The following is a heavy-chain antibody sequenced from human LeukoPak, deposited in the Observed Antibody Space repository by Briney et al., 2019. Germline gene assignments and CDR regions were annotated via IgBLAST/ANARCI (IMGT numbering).Heavy chain of an antibody. CDR1: GYTFTRYG. CDR3: ARAPPVVVTAIRLDY. J-gene: IGHJ4*02. Sequence: ASVKVSCKASGYTFTRYGISWVRQAPGQGLEWMGWISAYNGNTNYAQKLQGRVTMTTDTSTSTAYMELRSLRSDDTAVYYCARAPPVVVTAIRLDYWGQGTLVTVSS. D-gene: IGHD2-21*02. V-gene: IGHV1-18*01. CDR2: ISAYNGNT.